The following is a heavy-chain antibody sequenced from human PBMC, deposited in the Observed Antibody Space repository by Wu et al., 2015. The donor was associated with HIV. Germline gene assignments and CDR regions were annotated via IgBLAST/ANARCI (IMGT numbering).Heavy chain of an antibody. CDR2: IIPIYRTA. Sequence: QVQLVQSGAEVKKPGSSVKVSCKASSDSFSTSPINWVRQAPGQGLEWMGGIIPIYRTANYVRKFQDRVTITADESTNTAYLELTNLRSDDTAVYFCAKIHSSGWFCFDPWGQGTLVAVSS. V-gene: IGHV1-69*12. CDR3: AKIHSSGWFCFDP. CDR1: SDSFSTSP. D-gene: IGHD6-19*01. J-gene: IGHJ5*02.